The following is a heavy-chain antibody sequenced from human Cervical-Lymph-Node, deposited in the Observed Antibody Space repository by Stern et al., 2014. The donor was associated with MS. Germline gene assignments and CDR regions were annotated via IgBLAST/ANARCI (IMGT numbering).Heavy chain of an antibody. J-gene: IGHJ5*02. CDR3: ARDDGYCSGGTCPNWFDP. V-gene: IGHV4-31*03. D-gene: IGHD2-15*01. Sequence: QVQLQESGPGLVKPSETLSLTCTVSRGSITSGDYYFSWIRHQPGNALEWIWYLYYSGSTYYNPSLKSRVTISLDTSKNQFSLKLSSVTPADTAVYYCARDDGYCSGGTCPNWFDPWGQGTLVTVSS. CDR2: LYYSGST. CDR1: RGSITSGDYY.